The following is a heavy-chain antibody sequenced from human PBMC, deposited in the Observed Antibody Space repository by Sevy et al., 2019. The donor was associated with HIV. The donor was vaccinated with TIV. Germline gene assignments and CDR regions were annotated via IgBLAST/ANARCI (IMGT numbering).Heavy chain of an antibody. CDR1: GFTFSSYA. Sequence: GESLKISCAASGFTFSSYAMHWVRQAPGKGLEWVAVISYDGSNKYYGDSVKGRFTISRDNSKNTLYLQMNSLRAEDTAVYYCAREKYASGDYWGQGTLVTVSS. V-gene: IGHV3-30-3*01. J-gene: IGHJ4*02. CDR2: ISYDGSNK. CDR3: AREKYASGDY.